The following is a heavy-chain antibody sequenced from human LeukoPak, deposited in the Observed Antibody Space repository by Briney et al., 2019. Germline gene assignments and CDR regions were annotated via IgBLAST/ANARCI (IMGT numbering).Heavy chain of an antibody. J-gene: IGHJ4*02. CDR1: GYSISSGYY. CDR2: IYHSGST. V-gene: IGHV4-38-2*02. D-gene: IGHD3-22*01. Sequence: SETLSLTCTVSGYSISSGYYWGWIRQPPGKGLEWIGSIYHSGSTYYNPSLKSRVTISVDTSKNQFPLKLSSVTAADTAVYYCARGYGSGYYYFDYWGQGTLVTVSS. CDR3: ARGYGSGYYYFDY.